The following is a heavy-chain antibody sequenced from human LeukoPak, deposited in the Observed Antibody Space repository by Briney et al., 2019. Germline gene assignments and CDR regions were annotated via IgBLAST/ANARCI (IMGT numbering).Heavy chain of an antibody. J-gene: IGHJ4*02. CDR3: VTCRAYIRGGFDF. Sequence: SETLSLTCTVSGGSISSSSYYWGWIRQPPGKGLEWIGSIYYSGSTYYNPSLDSRVTISVDTSKNQFSLRMSSVTAADTAVYYCVTCRAYIRGGFDFWGQGALVTVSS. V-gene: IGHV4-39*01. CDR2: IYYSGST. CDR1: GGSISSSSYY. D-gene: IGHD3-10*01.